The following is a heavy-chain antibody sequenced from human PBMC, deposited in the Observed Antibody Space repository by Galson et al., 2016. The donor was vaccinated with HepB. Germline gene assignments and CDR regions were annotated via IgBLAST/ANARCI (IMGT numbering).Heavy chain of an antibody. CDR1: GYTFNGYY. J-gene: IGHJ4*02. V-gene: IGHV1-2*06. CDR2: INPNSGDT. CDR3: VRGKYYYDSSGYFAY. D-gene: IGHD3-22*01. Sequence: SVKVSCKASGYTFNGYYMHWVRQAPGQGLEWMGRINPNSGDTNYAQKFQGRVSMTRDSSISTAYMELTRLRSDDTAVYYCVRGKYYYDSSGYFAYWGQGTLVTTSS.